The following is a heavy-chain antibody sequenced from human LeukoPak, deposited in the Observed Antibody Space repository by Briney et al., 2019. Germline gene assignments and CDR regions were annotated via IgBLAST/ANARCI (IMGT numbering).Heavy chain of an antibody. CDR3: ASDYGDYQLVF. CDR1: GGSISTGSYC. D-gene: IGHD4-17*01. Sequence: SETLSLTCTVSGGSISTGSYCWSWIRQPAGKGLEWIGRIYTSGSTNYNPSLKSRITMSIDTSKNQFSLKLSSVTAADTAVYYCASDYGDYQLVFWGRGTLVTVSS. J-gene: IGHJ4*02. CDR2: IYTSGST. V-gene: IGHV4-61*02.